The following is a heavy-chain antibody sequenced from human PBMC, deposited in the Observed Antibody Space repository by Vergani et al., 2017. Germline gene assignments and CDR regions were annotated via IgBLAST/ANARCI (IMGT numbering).Heavy chain of an antibody. J-gene: IGHJ6*02. CDR3: ARDAPELELRGGYYYYGMDV. D-gene: IGHD1-7*01. Sequence: QVQLVQSGAEVKKPGSSVKVSCKASGGTFSSYTISWVRQAPGQGLEWMGRIIPILGIANYAQKFQGRVTITADKSTSTAYMELSSLRSEDTAVYYCARDAPELELRGGYYYYGMDVWGQGTTVTVSS. V-gene: IGHV1-69*08. CDR1: GGTFSSYT. CDR2: IIPILGIA.